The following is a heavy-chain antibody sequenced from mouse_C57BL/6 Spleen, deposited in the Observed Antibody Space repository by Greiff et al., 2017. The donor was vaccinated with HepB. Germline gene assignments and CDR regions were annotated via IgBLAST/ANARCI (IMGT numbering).Heavy chain of an antibody. J-gene: IGHJ2*01. CDR1: GYSITSGYY. V-gene: IGHV3-6*01. Sequence: EVKLVESGPGLVKPSQSLSLTCSVTGYSITSGYYWNWIRQFPGNKLEWMGYISYDGSNNYNPALRNRISITRDTSKNQFFLKLNSVTTEDTATYYCARDGGYYGSSPPFDYWGQGTTLTVSS. CDR3: ARDGGYYGSSPPFDY. D-gene: IGHD1-1*01. CDR2: ISYDGSN.